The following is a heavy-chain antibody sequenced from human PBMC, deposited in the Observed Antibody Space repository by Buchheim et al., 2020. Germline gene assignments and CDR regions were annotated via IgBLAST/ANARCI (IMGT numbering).Heavy chain of an antibody. J-gene: IGHJ6*02. CDR2: ISYDGSNK. V-gene: IGHV3-30-3*01. Sequence: VQLLESGGGLVQPGGSLRLSCAASGFTFSSYAMHWVRQAPGKGLEWVAVISYDGSNKYYADSVKGRFTISRDNSKNTLYLQMNSLRAEDTAVYYCARENRVVAATRLLPGYYYGMDVWGQGTT. CDR1: GFTFSSYA. CDR3: ARENRVVAATRLLPGYYYGMDV. D-gene: IGHD2-15*01.